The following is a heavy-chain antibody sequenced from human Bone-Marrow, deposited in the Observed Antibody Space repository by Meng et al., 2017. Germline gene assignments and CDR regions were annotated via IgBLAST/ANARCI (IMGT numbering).Heavy chain of an antibody. CDR1: GGTFSSYT. Sequence: SVKVSCKASGGTFSSYTISWVRQAPGQGLEWMGRIIPILGTANYAQKFQGRVTITADKSTSTAYMELSSLRSEDTAVYYCARGRPTVAGTDYFDYWGQGTLVTVSS. J-gene: IGHJ4*02. CDR2: IIPILGTA. V-gene: IGHV1-69*08. CDR3: ARGRPTVAGTDYFDY. D-gene: IGHD6-19*01.